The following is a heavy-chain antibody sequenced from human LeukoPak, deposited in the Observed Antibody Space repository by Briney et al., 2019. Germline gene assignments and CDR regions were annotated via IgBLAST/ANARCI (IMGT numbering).Heavy chain of an antibody. Sequence: GGSLRLSCAASGFTISSHWMSWVRQAPGKGLEWVANIKQDGSEKFYVDSVKGRFTISRDNAKNSLYLQMNSLRAEDTALYYCARVVKGYCSITSCSLDYWGQGTLVTVSS. J-gene: IGHJ4*02. CDR3: ARVVKGYCSITSCSLDY. V-gene: IGHV3-7*01. D-gene: IGHD2-2*01. CDR2: IKQDGSEK. CDR1: GFTISSHW.